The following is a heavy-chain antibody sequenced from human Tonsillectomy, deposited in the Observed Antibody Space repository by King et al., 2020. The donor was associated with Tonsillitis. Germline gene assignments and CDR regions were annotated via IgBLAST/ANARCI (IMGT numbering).Heavy chain of an antibody. J-gene: IGHJ6*02. CDR2: ISYDGSNK. CDR3: AKGLSYVTIFEDAMDV. CDR1: GFSFSSYG. Sequence: VQLVESGGGVVQPGRSLRLSCAASGFSFSSYGIHWVRQAPGKGLEWVAVISYDGSNKYYADSVKGRFTISRDNSKNTLYLQMNSLRAEDTAVYYCAKGLSYVTIFEDAMDVWGQGTTVTVSS. D-gene: IGHD3-3*01. V-gene: IGHV3-30*18.